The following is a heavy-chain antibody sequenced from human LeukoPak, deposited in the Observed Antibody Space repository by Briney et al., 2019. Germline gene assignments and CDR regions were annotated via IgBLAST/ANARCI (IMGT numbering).Heavy chain of an antibody. J-gene: IGHJ4*02. CDR1: GLTCSDYY. V-gene: IGHV4-34*01. CDR2: INHSGST. D-gene: IGHD3-10*01. Sequence: SVTLSFNGAGYGLTCSDYYWSWNPHPPGNELKGRMKINHSGSTNYNPSLKSRVTISVDTSKNQFSLKLSSVTAADTAVYYCARGNYGSGSLPLDYWGQGTLVTVSS. CDR3: ARGNYGSGSLPLDY.